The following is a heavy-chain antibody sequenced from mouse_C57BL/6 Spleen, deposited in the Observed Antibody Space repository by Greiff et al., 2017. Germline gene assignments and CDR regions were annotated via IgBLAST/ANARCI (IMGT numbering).Heavy chain of an antibody. CDR3: ARSNDSNSWFAY. CDR1: GYTFTSYW. D-gene: IGHD2-5*01. Sequence: QVHVKQPGAELVRPGSSVKLSCKASGYTFTSYWMHWVKQRPIQGLEWIGNIDPSDSETHYNQKFKDKATLTVDKSSSTAYMQLSSLTSEDSAVYYCARSNDSNSWFAYWGQGTLVTVSA. V-gene: IGHV1-52*01. J-gene: IGHJ3*01. CDR2: IDPSDSET.